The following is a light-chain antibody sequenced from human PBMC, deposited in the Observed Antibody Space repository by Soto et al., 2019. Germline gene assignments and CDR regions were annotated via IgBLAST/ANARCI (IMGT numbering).Light chain of an antibody. CDR2: EVS. V-gene: IGLV2-14*01. CDR3: SSYTSSGPV. J-gene: IGLJ3*02. Sequence: QSVLTQPASVSGSPGQSITISCTGTSSDVGGYDYVSWYQQHPDKAPKLMIFEVSNRPSGVSIRFSGSKSGNTASLTISGLQAEDEADYYCSSYTSSGPVFGGGTKVTVL. CDR1: SSDVGGYDY.